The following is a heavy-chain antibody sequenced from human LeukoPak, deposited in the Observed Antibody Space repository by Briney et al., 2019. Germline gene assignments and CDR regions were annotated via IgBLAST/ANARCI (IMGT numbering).Heavy chain of an antibody. Sequence: GGSLRLSCAASGFTFSDYAMSWVRQAPGGGLEWVSAIRGRGDKTFHADSVKVRFTTSRDNSKTTLSLQMSSLRVEDSAVYFCAKDTSAWWYHRAYMNVWGTGTTVTVSS. CDR3: AKDTSAWWYHRAYMNV. J-gene: IGHJ6*03. V-gene: IGHV3-23*01. CDR1: GFTFSDYA. D-gene: IGHD2-15*01. CDR2: IRGRGDKT.